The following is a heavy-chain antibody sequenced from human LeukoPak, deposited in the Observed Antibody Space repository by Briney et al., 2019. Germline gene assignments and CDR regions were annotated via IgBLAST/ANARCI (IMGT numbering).Heavy chain of an antibody. CDR3: VRGLLAAGPSPSWFDP. D-gene: IGHD6-13*01. J-gene: IGHJ5*02. Sequence: SVKVSCKASGGTFISYAINWVRQAPGQGLEWMGGIIPIFGTPNYAQKFQGRVTITADESTSTAYMELSSLRSEDTAVYYCVRGLLAAGPSPSWFDPWGQGTLVTVSS. V-gene: IGHV1-69*01. CDR2: IIPIFGTP. CDR1: GGTFISYA.